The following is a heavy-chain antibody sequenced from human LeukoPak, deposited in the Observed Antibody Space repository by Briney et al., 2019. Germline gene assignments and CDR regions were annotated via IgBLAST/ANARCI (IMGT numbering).Heavy chain of an antibody. CDR2: MNPNSGNT. Sequence: ASVKVSCKASGYTFTSYDINWVRQATGQGLEWMGWMNPNSGNTGYAQKFQGRVTMTRNTSISTAYMELSSLRFEDTAVYYCARSVTMVRGVIDAFDIWGQGTMVTVSS. CDR1: GYTFTSYD. CDR3: ARSVTMVRGVIDAFDI. V-gene: IGHV1-8*01. D-gene: IGHD3-10*01. J-gene: IGHJ3*02.